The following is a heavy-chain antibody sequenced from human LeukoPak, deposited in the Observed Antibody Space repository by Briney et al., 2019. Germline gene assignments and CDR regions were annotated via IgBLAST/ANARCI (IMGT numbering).Heavy chain of an antibody. Sequence: KASETLSLTCTVSGGSISSGGYYWSWIRQHPGKGLEWIGYIYYSGSTYYNPSLKSRVTISVDTSKNQFSLKLSSVTAADTAVYYCARGSPGGYYDSSGYFAGFDYWGQGTLVTVSS. CDR1: GGSISSGGYY. D-gene: IGHD3-22*01. CDR3: ARGSPGGYYDSSGYFAGFDY. V-gene: IGHV4-31*03. CDR2: IYYSGST. J-gene: IGHJ4*02.